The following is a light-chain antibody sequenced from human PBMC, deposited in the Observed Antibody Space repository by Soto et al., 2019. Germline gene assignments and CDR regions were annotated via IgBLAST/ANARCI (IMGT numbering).Light chain of an antibody. J-gene: IGLJ1*01. Sequence: QSVLTQPPSVSGAPGQRVTISCTGSSSNIGSTYDVQWYQQLPGTAPKLLIRGNTDRPSGVPDRFSGSKSGTXASLAITGLQADDEADYYCQSYDDSLSVHYVFGTGTKVTVL. CDR3: QSYDDSLSVHYV. CDR1: SSNIGSTYD. V-gene: IGLV1-40*01. CDR2: GNT.